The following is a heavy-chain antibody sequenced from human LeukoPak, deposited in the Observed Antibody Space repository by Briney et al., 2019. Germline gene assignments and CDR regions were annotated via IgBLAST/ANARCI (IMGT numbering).Heavy chain of an antibody. CDR1: GFTFSDYD. Sequence: GGSLRLSCAASGFTFSDYDMNWVRQAPGKGLEWVSSISSSSIYVSYADSVKGRFTISRDNSKNTLYLQMNSLRAEDTAVYYCLPLLSRPYVEDGFDIWGQGTMVTVSS. V-gene: IGHV3-21*01. CDR2: ISSSSIYV. J-gene: IGHJ3*02. CDR3: LPLLSRPYVEDGFDI. D-gene: IGHD2/OR15-2a*01.